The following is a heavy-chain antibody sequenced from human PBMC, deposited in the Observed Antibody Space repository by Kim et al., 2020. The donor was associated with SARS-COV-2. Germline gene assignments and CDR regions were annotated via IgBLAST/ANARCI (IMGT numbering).Heavy chain of an antibody. J-gene: IGHJ6*02. CDR1: GGSISSYY. V-gene: IGHV4-4*07. CDR2: IYTSGST. Sequence: SETLSLTCTVSGGSISSYYWSWIRQPAGKGLEWIGRIYTSGSTNYNPSLKSRVTMSVDTSKNQFSLKLSSVTAADTAVYYCARGWGWFGEGYYGMDVWGQGTTVTVSS. D-gene: IGHD3-10*01. CDR3: ARGWGWFGEGYYGMDV.